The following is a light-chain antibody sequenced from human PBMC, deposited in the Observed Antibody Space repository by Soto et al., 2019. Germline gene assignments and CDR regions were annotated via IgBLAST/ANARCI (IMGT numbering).Light chain of an antibody. V-gene: IGKV3-20*01. Sequence: ETMLTQSLGTLALSQGEGATLSCRASQSLSGRYLAWYQQKPGQAPRLLIYGASTRATGIPDRFSGSGSGTDFTLTISRLEPEDFAVYYCQQYGSSPATFGQGTKVDIK. CDR2: GAS. CDR1: QSLSGRY. CDR3: QQYGSSPAT. J-gene: IGKJ1*01.